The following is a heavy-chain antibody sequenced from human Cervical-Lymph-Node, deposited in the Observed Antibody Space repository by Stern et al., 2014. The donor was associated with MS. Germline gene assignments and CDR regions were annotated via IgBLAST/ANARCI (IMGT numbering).Heavy chain of an antibody. V-gene: IGHV4-59*01. Sequence: QVHLQESGPGVVTPSETLSLICTVSGGSIGSYYWNWIRQSPAKGLAWIGYVFYSGSTNYNPSFKGRVTISLDTSKNQFSLRLSSVTAGDTAVYYCARKSSNSPYYYAMDVWGQGTTVTVSS. D-gene: IGHD4-11*01. CDR2: VFYSGST. J-gene: IGHJ6*02. CDR1: GGSIGSYY. CDR3: ARKSSNSPYYYAMDV.